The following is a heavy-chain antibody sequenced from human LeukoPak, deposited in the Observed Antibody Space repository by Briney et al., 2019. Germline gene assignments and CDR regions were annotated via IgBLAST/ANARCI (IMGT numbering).Heavy chain of an antibody. V-gene: IGHV3-7*03. CDR2: INQDGSEK. Sequence: GGSLRLSCAASGITFSSYWMNWVRQAPGKGLEWVANINQDGSEKYYVDSVKGRFTISRDNAKNSLYLQMNSLRAEDTAVYYCGRAMDYWGQRTLVTVSS. CDR3: GRAMDY. CDR1: GITFSSYW. J-gene: IGHJ4*02.